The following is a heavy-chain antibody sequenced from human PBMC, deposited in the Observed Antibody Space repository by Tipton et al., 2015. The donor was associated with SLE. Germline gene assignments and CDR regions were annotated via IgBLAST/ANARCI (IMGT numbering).Heavy chain of an antibody. D-gene: IGHD5-24*01. CDR1: GGSISSSSYY. Sequence: TLSLTCTVSGGSISSSSYYWGWIRQPPGKELEWIGFIYYSGSTNYNPSLKSRVSISVDTSKNQFSLKLSSVTAADTAVYYCARGGMATIDYWGQGTLVTVSS. CDR3: ARGGMATIDY. J-gene: IGHJ4*02. V-gene: IGHV4-61*05. CDR2: IYYSGST.